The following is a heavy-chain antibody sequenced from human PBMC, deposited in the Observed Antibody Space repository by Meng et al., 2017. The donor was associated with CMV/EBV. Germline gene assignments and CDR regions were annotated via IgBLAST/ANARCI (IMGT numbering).Heavy chain of an antibody. CDR1: GYTFTSYD. Sequence: ASVKVSCKASGYTFTSYDINWVRQATGQGLEWMGWMNPNSGNTGYAQKFQGRVTMTRNTSISTAYMELNSLRAEDTAVYYCANQYSSSWGGGYFDYWGQGTLVTVSS. V-gene: IGHV1-8*01. D-gene: IGHD6-13*01. J-gene: IGHJ4*02. CDR3: ANQYSSSWGGGYFDY. CDR2: MNPNSGNT.